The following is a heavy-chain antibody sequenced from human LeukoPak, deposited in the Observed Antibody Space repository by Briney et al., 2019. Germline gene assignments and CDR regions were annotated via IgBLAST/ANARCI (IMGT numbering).Heavy chain of an antibody. V-gene: IGHV4-34*01. CDR2: INHSGST. CDR1: GGSFSGYY. Sequence: SETLSLTCAVYGGSFSGYYWSWIRQPPGKGLEWIGEINHSGSTNYSPSLKSRVTISVDTSKNQFSLKLSSVTAADTAVYYCARGLSLWFGEFGLGDYYYGMDVWGQGTTVTVSS. CDR3: ARGLSLWFGEFGLGDYYYGMDV. J-gene: IGHJ6*02. D-gene: IGHD3-10*01.